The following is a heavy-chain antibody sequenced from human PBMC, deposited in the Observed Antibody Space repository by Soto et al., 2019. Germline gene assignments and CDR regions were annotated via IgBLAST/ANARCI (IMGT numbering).Heavy chain of an antibody. CDR3: ARDGFYYDSSGYQPLDAFDI. CDR2: IYSGGST. V-gene: IGHV3-53*01. CDR1: GFTVSSNY. Sequence: LRLSCAASGFTVSSNYMSWVRQAPGKGLEWVSVIYSGGSTYYADSVKGRFTISRDNSKNTLYLQMNSLRAEDTAVYYCARDGFYYDSSGYQPLDAFDIWGQGTMVTVSS. D-gene: IGHD3-22*01. J-gene: IGHJ3*02.